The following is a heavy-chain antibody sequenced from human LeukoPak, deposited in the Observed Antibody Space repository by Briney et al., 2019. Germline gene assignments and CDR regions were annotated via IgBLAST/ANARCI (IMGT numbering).Heavy chain of an antibody. CDR2: ISYDGSNK. Sequence: GGSLRLSCAASGFTFSSYPMSWVRQAPGKGLEWVAVISYDGSNKYYADSVKGRFTISRDNSKNTLYLQMNSLRAEDTAVYYCAMGVSSSWYLDYWGQGTLVTVSS. CDR3: AMGVSSSWYLDY. V-gene: IGHV3-30*04. CDR1: GFTFSSYP. D-gene: IGHD6-13*01. J-gene: IGHJ4*02.